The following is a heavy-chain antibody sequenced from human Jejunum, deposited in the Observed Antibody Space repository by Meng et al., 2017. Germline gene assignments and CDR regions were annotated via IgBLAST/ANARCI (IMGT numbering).Heavy chain of an antibody. J-gene: IGHJ4*02. CDR1: AFTFSDYY. Sequence: QVHLVESGGGSVKPGGSLRLSCAASAFTFSDYYMGWIRQAPGKGLEWVSYIGSSGGGTYYPDSVKGRFTISRDDSKNTLYLQMNSLRAEDTAVYYCARGCGTTCYIDYWGQGTLVTVSS. CDR3: ARGCGTTCYIDY. CDR2: IGSSGGGT. D-gene: IGHD2-2*02. V-gene: IGHV3-11*01.